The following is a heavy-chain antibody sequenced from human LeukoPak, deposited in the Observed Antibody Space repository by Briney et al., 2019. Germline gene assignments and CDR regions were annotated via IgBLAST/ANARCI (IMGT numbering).Heavy chain of an antibody. CDR3: ARELLWFGELSRPMGY. Sequence: GGTLRLSCAASGFTFSSYGMHWVRQAPGKGLEWVAVISYGGSNKYYADSVKGLFTISGDNSKNTLYLQMNSLRAEDTAVYYCARELLWFGELSRPMGYWGQGTLVTFST. CDR1: GFTFSSYG. V-gene: IGHV3-33*01. CDR2: ISYGGSNK. D-gene: IGHD3-10*01. J-gene: IGHJ4*02.